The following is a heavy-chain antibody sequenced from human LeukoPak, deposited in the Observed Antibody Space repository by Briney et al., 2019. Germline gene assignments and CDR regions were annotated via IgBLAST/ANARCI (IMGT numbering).Heavy chain of an antibody. Sequence: PSETLSLTCAVYGGSFSGYYWSWIRQPPGKGLEWIGEINHSGSTNYNPSLKSRVTISVDTSKNQFSLKLSSVTAADTAVYYCARDDSSAYLDAFDIWGQGTMVTVSS. CDR3: ARDDSSAYLDAFDI. CDR1: GGSFSGYY. D-gene: IGHD3-22*01. V-gene: IGHV4-34*01. CDR2: INHSGST. J-gene: IGHJ3*02.